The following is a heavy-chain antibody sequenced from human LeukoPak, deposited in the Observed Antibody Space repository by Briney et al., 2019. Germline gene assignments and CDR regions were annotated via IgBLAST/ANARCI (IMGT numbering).Heavy chain of an antibody. Sequence: GGSLRLSCATSGFSFSSYATSWVRQAPGKGLEWVSAMSSSDDGRYYAASVRGRFTISRDTSRSTLYLQMNSLRAEDAAVYYCAKAPVTSCRGAFCYPFDYWGQGTLVTVSS. V-gene: IGHV3-23*01. CDR2: MSSSDDGR. CDR1: GFSFSSYA. D-gene: IGHD2-15*01. CDR3: AKAPVTSCRGAFCYPFDY. J-gene: IGHJ4*02.